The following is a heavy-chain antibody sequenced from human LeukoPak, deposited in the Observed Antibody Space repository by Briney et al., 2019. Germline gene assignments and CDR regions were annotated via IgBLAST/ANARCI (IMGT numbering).Heavy chain of an antibody. V-gene: IGHV3-53*01. D-gene: IGHD1-7*01. Sequence: GGSLRLSCAASGFTVSGSCMSWVRQTPGKGLEWVSVIYPGGSPYYADSMKGRFTLSRDNSKNTVSLQMNSLRAEDTAVYYCASESGTTNGGLDYWGQGTLVTVSS. CDR2: IYPGGSP. CDR3: ASESGTTNGGLDY. CDR1: GFTVSGSC. J-gene: IGHJ4*02.